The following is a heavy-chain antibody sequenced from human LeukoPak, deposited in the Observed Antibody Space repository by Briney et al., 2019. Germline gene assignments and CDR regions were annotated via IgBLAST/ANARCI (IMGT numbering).Heavy chain of an antibody. D-gene: IGHD6-19*01. J-gene: IGHJ4*02. CDR2: ISAYNGNT. CDR3: ASRLIAVAGMNY. V-gene: IGHV1-18*01. CDR1: GYTFTSYG. Sequence: ASVKVSCKAYGYTFTSYGISWERQDPGQGIEWMRWISAYNGNTNYAQKLQGRVTMTTDTSTRIAYMELRSLRSDDTAVYYCASRLIAVAGMNYWVQGTLVTVSS.